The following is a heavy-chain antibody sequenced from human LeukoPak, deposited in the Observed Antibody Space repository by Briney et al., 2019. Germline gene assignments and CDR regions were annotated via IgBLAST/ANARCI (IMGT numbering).Heavy chain of an antibody. Sequence: GGSLRLSCAASGVTFSSYSMNWVRQAPGKGLEWVSSISSSSSYIYYADSVKGRFTISRDNAKNSLYLQMNSLRAEDTAVYYCARDGAASGWYVPVVDYWGQGTLVTVSS. J-gene: IGHJ4*02. CDR2: ISSSSSYI. CDR1: GVTFSSYS. CDR3: ARDGAASGWYVPVVDY. V-gene: IGHV3-21*01. D-gene: IGHD6-19*01.